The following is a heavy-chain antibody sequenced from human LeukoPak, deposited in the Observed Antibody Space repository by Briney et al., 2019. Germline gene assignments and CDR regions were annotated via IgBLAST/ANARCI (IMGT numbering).Heavy chain of an antibody. CDR1: GGSISSGGYY. Sequence: SQTLSLTCTVSGGSISSGGYYWTWIRQPPGKGLEWIGEINHSGRTKYNPSLKSRVTISVDTSKSQFSLDLKSVTAADTAVYYCARGRGVVYRDWFDHWGQGTLVTVSS. D-gene: IGHD2-8*02. V-gene: IGHV4-30-2*01. CDR3: ARGRGVVYRDWFDH. CDR2: INHSGRT. J-gene: IGHJ5*02.